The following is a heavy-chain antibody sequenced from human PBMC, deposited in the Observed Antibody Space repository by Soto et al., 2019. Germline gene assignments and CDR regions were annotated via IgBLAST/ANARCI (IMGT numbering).Heavy chain of an antibody. CDR2: IWYDGSNK. Sequence: PGGSLRLSCAASGFTFSSYGMHWVRQAPGKGLEWVAVIWYDGSNKYYADSVKGRFTISRDNSKNTLYLQMNSLRAEGTAVYYCPSHKLRFLEIDYYGMDVWGQGTTVTVSS. D-gene: IGHD3-3*01. CDR3: PSHKLRFLEIDYYGMDV. J-gene: IGHJ6*02. CDR1: GFTFSSYG. V-gene: IGHV3-33*01.